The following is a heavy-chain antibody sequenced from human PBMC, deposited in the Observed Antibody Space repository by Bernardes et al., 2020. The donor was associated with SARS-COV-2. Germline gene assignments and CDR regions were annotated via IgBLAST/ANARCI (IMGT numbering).Heavy chain of an antibody. CDR2: IIPIFGAA. V-gene: IGHV1-69*06. CDR1: GGSFTNFV. Sequence: SVKVSCKASGGSFTNFVNWVRQAPGQGLEWMGGIIPIFGAARFAQKFQGRVTIAADTSTSTAYMELSDLKSEDTAVYYCARSSCSGGNCPKVHALEFWGQGTMVTVSS. J-gene: IGHJ3*01. D-gene: IGHD2-15*01. CDR3: ARSSCSGGNCPKVHALEF.